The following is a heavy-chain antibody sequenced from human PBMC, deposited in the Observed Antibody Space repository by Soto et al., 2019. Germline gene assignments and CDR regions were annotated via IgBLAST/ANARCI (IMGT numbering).Heavy chain of an antibody. CDR2: IIPILGIA. V-gene: IGHV1-69*02. CDR3: ASKNIVAVPAAYRSGEDYYYYYGMDV. D-gene: IGHD2-2*01. CDR1: GGTFSSYT. J-gene: IGHJ6*02. Sequence: QVQLVQSGAEVKKPGSSVKVSCKASGGTFSSYTISWVRQAPGQGLEWMGRIIPILGIANYAQKFQGRVTITADKSTSTAYMELSSLRSEDTAVYYCASKNIVAVPAAYRSGEDYYYYYGMDVWGQGTTVTVSS.